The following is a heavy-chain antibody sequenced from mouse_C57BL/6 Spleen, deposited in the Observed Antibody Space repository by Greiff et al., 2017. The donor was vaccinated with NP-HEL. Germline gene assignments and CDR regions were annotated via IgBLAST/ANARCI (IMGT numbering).Heavy chain of an antibody. D-gene: IGHD1-1*01. CDR2: IHPNSGST. CDR3: AKGPSSYGSFDY. V-gene: IGHV1-64*01. CDR1: GYTFTSYW. Sequence: QVQLQQPGAELVKPGASVKLSCKASGYTFTSYWMHWVKQRPGQGLEWIGMIHPNSGSTNYNEKFKSKATLTVDKSSSTAYMQLSSLTSEDSAVYYCAKGPSSYGSFDYWGQGTTLTVSS. J-gene: IGHJ2*01.